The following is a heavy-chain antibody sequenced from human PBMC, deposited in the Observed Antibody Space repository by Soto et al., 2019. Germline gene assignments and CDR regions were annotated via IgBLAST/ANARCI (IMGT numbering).Heavy chain of an antibody. CDR3: AGDRASGGRGRWFES. Sequence: ASVKVSCKASGYTFTSNNIHWVRRAPGQGLEWMGRINPSSGGTIYAQKFQGRVSMTRDTSTSTVYMELSSLRSDDTAAYYCAGDRASGGRGRWFESWGRRSVVTVGS. CDR1: GYTFTSNN. J-gene: IGHJ5*01. CDR2: INPSSGGT. V-gene: IGHV1-46*01. D-gene: IGHD2-15*01.